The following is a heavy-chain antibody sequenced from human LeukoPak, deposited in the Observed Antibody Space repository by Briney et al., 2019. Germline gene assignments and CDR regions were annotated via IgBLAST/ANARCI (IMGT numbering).Heavy chain of an antibody. CDR1: GVIISSKY. CDR3: ATVTSGH. D-gene: IGHD4-17*01. Sequence: GGSLRLSCAASGVIISSKYMQWVRQAPGKGLVWVSRINPEGTSTTYADSVKGRFTISRDNAKNTVYLQMNSLRAEDTDVYYCATVTSGHWGQGILVTVSS. J-gene: IGHJ4*02. CDR2: INPEGTST. V-gene: IGHV3-74*01.